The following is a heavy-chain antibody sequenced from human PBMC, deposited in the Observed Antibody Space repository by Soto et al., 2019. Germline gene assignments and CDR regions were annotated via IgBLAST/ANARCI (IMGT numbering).Heavy chain of an antibody. CDR2: IIPIFGTA. CDR1: GGTFSSYA. Sequence: ASVKVSCKASGGTFSSYAISWVRQAPGQGLEWMGGIIPIFGTANYAQKFQGRVTITADESTSTAYMELSSLRSEDTAVYYCARDRIAVAGRINFDYWGQGTLVTVSS. V-gene: IGHV1-69*13. CDR3: ARDRIAVAGRINFDY. J-gene: IGHJ4*02. D-gene: IGHD6-19*01.